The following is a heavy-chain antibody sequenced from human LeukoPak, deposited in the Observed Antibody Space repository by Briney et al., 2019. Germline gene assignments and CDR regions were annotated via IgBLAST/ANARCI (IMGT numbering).Heavy chain of an antibody. CDR1: GGSIRSYY. D-gene: IGHD3-9*01. V-gene: IGHV4-4*07. Sequence: SETLSLTCTVSGGSIRSYYWSWIRQPAGKGLEWIGRIYTSGSTNYNPSLKSRVTISVDTSKNQFSLKLSSVTAADTAVYYCARDLAYYDILTGYYMYNWFDPWGQGTLVTVSS. CDR2: IYTSGST. CDR3: ARDLAYYDILTGYYMYNWFDP. J-gene: IGHJ5*02.